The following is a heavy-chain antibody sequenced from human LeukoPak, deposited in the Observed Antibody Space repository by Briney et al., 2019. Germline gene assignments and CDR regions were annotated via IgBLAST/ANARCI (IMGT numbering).Heavy chain of an antibody. D-gene: IGHD5-18*01. Sequence: ASVKVSCKASGYTFTSYGISWVRQAPGQGLEWMGWIGAYNGNTNYAQKLQGRVTMTTDTSTSTAYMELRSLRSDDTAVYYCARDMIYSYGEKRFDYWGQGTLVTVSS. CDR3: ARDMIYSYGEKRFDY. J-gene: IGHJ4*02. V-gene: IGHV1-18*01. CDR1: GYTFTSYG. CDR2: IGAYNGNT.